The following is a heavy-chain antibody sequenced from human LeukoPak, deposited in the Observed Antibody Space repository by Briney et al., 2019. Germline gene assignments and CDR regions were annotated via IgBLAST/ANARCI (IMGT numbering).Heavy chain of an antibody. Sequence: PSETLSLTCTVSGGSISSYSWSWIRQPPGKGLEWIGYIYYTGSSNYNPSLKSRVTISVDTSRNQFSLQLSPVTAADTAVYYCARRAYSYGHYYYFDYWGQGTLVTVSS. CDR3: ARRAYSYGHYYYFDY. D-gene: IGHD5-18*01. V-gene: IGHV4-59*01. CDR1: GGSISSYS. CDR2: IYYTGSS. J-gene: IGHJ4*02.